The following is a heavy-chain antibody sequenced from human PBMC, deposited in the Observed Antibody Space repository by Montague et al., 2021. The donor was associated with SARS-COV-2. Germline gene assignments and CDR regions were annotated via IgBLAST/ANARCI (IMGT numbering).Heavy chain of an antibody. V-gene: IGHV4-39*01. CDR3: ASEEVHYDILTGYLPAFFGMDV. D-gene: IGHD3-9*01. J-gene: IGHJ6*02. CDR2: SDYSGST. CDR1: GGSISSSSYY. Sequence: SETLSLTCTVSGGSISSSSYYWGWIRQPPGKGLVWIGSSDYSGSTYYNPSLKSRVTISVDTSKNQFSLKLSSVTAADTAVYYCASEEVHYDILTGYLPAFFGMDVWGQGTTVTVSS.